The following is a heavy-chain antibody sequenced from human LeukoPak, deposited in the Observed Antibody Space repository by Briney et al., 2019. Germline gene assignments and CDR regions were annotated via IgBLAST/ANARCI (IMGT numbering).Heavy chain of an antibody. CDR2: IYYSGST. CDR3: ATRRTDSWNDGGWFGP. D-gene: IGHD1-20*01. V-gene: IGHV4-59*08. CDR1: GGSISSYY. J-gene: IGHJ5*02. Sequence: SETLSLTCTVSGGSISSYYWSWIRQPPGKGLERIGYIYYSGSTNYNPSLKSRVTISVDTSKNQFSLKVSSVTAADTAVYYCATRRTDSWNDGGWFGPWGQGTLVTVSS.